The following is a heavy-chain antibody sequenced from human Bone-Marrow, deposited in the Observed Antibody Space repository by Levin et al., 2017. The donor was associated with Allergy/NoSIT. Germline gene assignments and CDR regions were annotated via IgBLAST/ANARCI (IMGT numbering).Heavy chain of an antibody. CDR3: SKEDWSDGPGLYFNY. D-gene: IGHD1-1*01. CDR1: GFTFNIEA. CDR2: SGSST. V-gene: IGHV3-23*05. J-gene: IGHJ4*02. Sequence: TSETLSLTCVGRGFTFNIEAMSWVRQAPGKGLEWVASSGSSTLYADSVRGRFTISRDDSKNTVFLQMDSLRPEDTAVYYCSKEDWSDGPGLYFNYWGQGSLVTVSS.